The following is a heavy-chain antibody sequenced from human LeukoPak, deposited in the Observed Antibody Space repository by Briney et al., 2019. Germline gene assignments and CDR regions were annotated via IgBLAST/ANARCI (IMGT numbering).Heavy chain of an antibody. V-gene: IGHV1-69*05. J-gene: IGHJ4*02. CDR2: IIPIFGTA. CDR3: AREEYYDFWSGYPHLDY. CDR1: GGTFSSYA. D-gene: IGHD3-3*01. Sequence: SSVKVSCKASGGTFSSYAISWVRQAPGQGLEWMGRIIPIFGTANYAQKFQGRVTITTDESTSTAYMELSSLRSEDTAVYYCAREEYYDFWSGYPHLDYWGQGTLVTVSS.